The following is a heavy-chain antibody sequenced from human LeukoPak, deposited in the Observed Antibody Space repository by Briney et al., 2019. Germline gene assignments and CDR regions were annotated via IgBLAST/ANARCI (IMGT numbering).Heavy chain of an antibody. CDR2: ISGTGGGT. D-gene: IGHD3-10*01. Sequence: GGSLRLSCAASGFPFSINAMSWGRQAPGKGLEWVSGISGTGGGTFYADSVKGRFSISRDDSINTLYLQMSSLRAEDTAVYYCARFRGSGSHTLYSFDYWGQGSLVTVSS. V-gene: IGHV3-23*01. CDR3: ARFRGSGSHTLYSFDY. CDR1: GFPFSINA. J-gene: IGHJ4*02.